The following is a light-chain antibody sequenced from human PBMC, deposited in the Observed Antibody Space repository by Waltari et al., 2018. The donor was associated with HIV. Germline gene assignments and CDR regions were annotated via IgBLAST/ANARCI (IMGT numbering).Light chain of an antibody. V-gene: IGLV1-44*01. CDR1: NSNLGSNT. J-gene: IGLJ1*01. CDR2: GNS. Sequence: QSVLTQPPSASGTPGQRVTISCSGSNSNLGSNTVNWYQQLPGTAPKLLIYGNSHGPSGVPDRFSGSKSGTSASLAISGLQSDDEAHYYCAAWDDSLSVYVFATGTKVTVL. CDR3: AAWDDSLSVYV.